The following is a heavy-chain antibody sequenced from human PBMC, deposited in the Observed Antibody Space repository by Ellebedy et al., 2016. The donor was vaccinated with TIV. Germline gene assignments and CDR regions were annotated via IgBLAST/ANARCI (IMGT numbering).Heavy chain of an antibody. CDR2: INQDGNER. Sequence: GGSLRLXCAASGFSLSNYWMSSVRQAPGKGLEWVAHINQDGNERNYVDSMKGRFTISTDDADNSLFLQMNRLRAEDTAVYYFTRWDYWGQGTLVTVSS. CDR1: GFSLSNYW. V-gene: IGHV3-7*03. CDR3: TRWDY. J-gene: IGHJ4*02.